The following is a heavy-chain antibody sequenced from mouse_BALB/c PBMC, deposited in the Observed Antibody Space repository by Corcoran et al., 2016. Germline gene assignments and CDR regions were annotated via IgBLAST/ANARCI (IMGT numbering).Heavy chain of an antibody. CDR3: ARDPYAMNY. Sequence: QIQLVQSGPELKKPGETVKISCKASGYTFTNYGMNWVKQAPGKGLKWMGWINTYTGEPTYADDFKGRFAFSLETSASTAYLQINNLKNEDMATYFCARDPYAMNYWGQGTSVTVPS. J-gene: IGHJ4*01. CDR2: INTYTGEP. V-gene: IGHV9-1*02. CDR1: GYTFTNYG.